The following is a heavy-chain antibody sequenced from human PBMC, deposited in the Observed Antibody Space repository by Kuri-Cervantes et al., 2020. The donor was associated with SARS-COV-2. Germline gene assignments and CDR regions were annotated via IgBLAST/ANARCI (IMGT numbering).Heavy chain of an antibody. CDR2: IYYSGST. D-gene: IGHD6-19*01. V-gene: IGHV4-38-2*01. CDR3: ARRGAVAGTVPFFDY. J-gene: IGHJ4*02. Sequence: ESLKISCAASGFTFSDHYWGWIRQPPGKGLEWIGSIYYSGSTYYNPSLKSRVTISVDTSKNQFSLKLSSVTAADTAVYYCARRGAVAGTVPFFDYWGQGTLVTVSS. CDR1: GFTFSDHY.